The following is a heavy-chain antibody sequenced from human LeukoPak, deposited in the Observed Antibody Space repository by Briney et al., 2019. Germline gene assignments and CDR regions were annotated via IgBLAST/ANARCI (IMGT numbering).Heavy chain of an antibody. CDR2: ISAYNGNT. Sequence: ASVKVSCKASGYTFTSYGISWVRQAPGQGLEWMGWISAYNGNTNYAQKFQGRVTMTTDTSTSTAYMELRSLRSDDTAVYYCARIKTYYYGSGSPGDYWGQGTLVTASS. CDR3: ARIKTYYYGSGSPGDY. V-gene: IGHV1-18*01. D-gene: IGHD3-10*01. J-gene: IGHJ4*02. CDR1: GYTFTSYG.